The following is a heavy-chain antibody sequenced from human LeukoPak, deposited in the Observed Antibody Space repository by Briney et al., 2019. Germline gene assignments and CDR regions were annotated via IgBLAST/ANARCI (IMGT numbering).Heavy chain of an antibody. J-gene: IGHJ4*02. CDR2: MNPNSGNT. V-gene: IGHV1-8*03. Sequence: ASVKVSCKTSGYTFTNYDINWVRQATGQGLEWMGWMNPNSGNTGYAQKFQGRVTITRDTSISTAYMELSSLRSEDTAVYYCAATAPPFDYWGQGTLVTVSS. D-gene: IGHD2-15*01. CDR1: GYTFTNYD. CDR3: AATAPPFDY.